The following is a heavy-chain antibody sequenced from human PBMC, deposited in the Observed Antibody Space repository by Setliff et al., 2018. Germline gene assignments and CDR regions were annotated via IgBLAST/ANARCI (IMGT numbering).Heavy chain of an antibody. Sequence: SETLSLTCAVYGGTFSGYYWSWIRQPPGKGLEWIGEINHSGSTNYNPSLKSRVTISVDTSKNQFSLKLSSVTAADTAVYYCARGRIAAALYYFDYWGQGTLVTVSS. D-gene: IGHD6-13*01. CDR3: ARGRIAAALYYFDY. CDR1: GGTFSGYY. J-gene: IGHJ4*02. CDR2: INHSGST. V-gene: IGHV4-34*01.